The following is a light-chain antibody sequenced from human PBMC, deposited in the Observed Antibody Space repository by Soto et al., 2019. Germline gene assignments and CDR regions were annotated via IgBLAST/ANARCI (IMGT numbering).Light chain of an antibody. CDR2: DAS. CDR1: QSVSRY. CDR3: HQRSNWPLT. Sequence: ELVLTQSPATLSMSPGESATLACRASQSVSRYLAWYQQRPGQALRLLIYDASKRATGIPARFSGSGSGTDFTLTISSLEPEDFAVYFCHQRSNWPLTFGGGTKLDIK. J-gene: IGKJ4*01. V-gene: IGKV3-11*01.